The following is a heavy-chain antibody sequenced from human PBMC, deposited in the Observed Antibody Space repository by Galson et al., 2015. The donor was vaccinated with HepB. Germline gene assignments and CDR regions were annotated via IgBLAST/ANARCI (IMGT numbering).Heavy chain of an antibody. CDR3: AKYILRFFDYGMDV. J-gene: IGHJ6*04. Sequence: SLRLSCAASGFIFSDYAMSWVRQIPGKGLEWVAGISGRGSGSFHTDSVKGRFTISRDNSKNTLHLEMKSLRAEDTAVYYCAKYILRFFDYGMDVWGKGTTATVSS. V-gene: IGHV3-23*01. CDR2: ISGRGSGS. CDR1: GFIFSDYA. D-gene: IGHD3-3*01.